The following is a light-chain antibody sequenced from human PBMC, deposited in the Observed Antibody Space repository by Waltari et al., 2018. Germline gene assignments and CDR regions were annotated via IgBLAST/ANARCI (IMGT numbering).Light chain of an antibody. Sequence: EIVLTQSPGSLCLSPGERATLSCRASPTISGSWLTWYQQKPGQAPRLLIYGASSRATAIPDRFSGSGSGTDFTLTISRLEPEDFAVYYCQQYDGSSVTFGGGTKVEIK. CDR1: PTISGSW. V-gene: IGKV3-20*01. CDR3: QQYDGSSVT. J-gene: IGKJ4*01. CDR2: GAS.